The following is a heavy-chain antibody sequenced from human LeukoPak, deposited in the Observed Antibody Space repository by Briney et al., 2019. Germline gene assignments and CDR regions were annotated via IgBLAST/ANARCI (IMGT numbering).Heavy chain of an antibody. V-gene: IGHV4-38-2*02. CDR2: IYTSGST. Sequence: PSETLSLTCAVSGSSISSGYYWGWIRQPPGKGLEWIGRIYTSGSTNYNPSLKSRVTMSVDTSKNQFSLKLSSVTAADTAVYYCARDPLPVAGNNWFDPWGQGTLVTVSS. CDR3: ARDPLPVAGNNWFDP. J-gene: IGHJ5*02. D-gene: IGHD6-19*01. CDR1: GSSISSGYY.